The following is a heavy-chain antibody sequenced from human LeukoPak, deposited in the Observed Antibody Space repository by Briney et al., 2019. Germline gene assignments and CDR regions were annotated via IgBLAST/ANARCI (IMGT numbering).Heavy chain of an antibody. CDR3: ARDDVASVFDY. Sequence: GGSLRLSCAASGFTVSSNYMTWVRQAPGKGLEWVSVIYSGGDTYYADSVKGRFTISRDNSKNTLYLQMNSLRAEDTAIYYCARDDVASVFDYWGQGTLVTVSS. CDR2: IYSGGDT. J-gene: IGHJ4*02. D-gene: IGHD3-16*01. CDR1: GFTVSSNY. V-gene: IGHV3-66*02.